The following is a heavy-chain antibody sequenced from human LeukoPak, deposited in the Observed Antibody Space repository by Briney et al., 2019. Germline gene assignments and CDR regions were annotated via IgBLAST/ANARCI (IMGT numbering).Heavy chain of an antibody. Sequence: SETLSLTCTVSGGSISSYYWSWIRQPPGKGLEWIGGIYYSGSTYYNPSLKSRVTTSVDTSNNQFSLKLNSVTAADTAVYYCARSLEYYFDYWGQGTLVAVSS. V-gene: IGHV4-59*12. CDR2: IYYSGST. CDR3: ARSLEYYFDY. CDR1: GGSISSYY. J-gene: IGHJ4*02. D-gene: IGHD3-3*01.